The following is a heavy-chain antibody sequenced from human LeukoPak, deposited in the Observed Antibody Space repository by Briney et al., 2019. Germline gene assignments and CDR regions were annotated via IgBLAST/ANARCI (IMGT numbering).Heavy chain of an antibody. CDR3: ARGVTMFIGGWFDP. D-gene: IGHD3-16*01. V-gene: IGHV4-34*01. J-gene: IGHJ5*02. CDR2: INHSGST. CDR1: GGSFSGYY. Sequence: SETLSLTCAVYGGSFSGYYWSWIRQPPGKGLEWIGEINHSGSTNYNPSLKSRVTISVDTSKNQSSLKLSSVTAADTAVYYCARGVTMFIGGWFDPWGQGTLVTVSS.